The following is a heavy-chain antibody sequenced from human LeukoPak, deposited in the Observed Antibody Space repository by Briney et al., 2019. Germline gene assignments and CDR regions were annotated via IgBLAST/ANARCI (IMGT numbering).Heavy chain of an antibody. Sequence: SETLSLTCAVYSGSFSAYYWSWIRQPPGKGLEWIGEINHSGSTNYNPSLKSRVTISVDTSKKQFSLKLISVTAADTAVYYCARHLPPVRFLEWLSPFGYWGQGSLVTVSS. CDR3: ARHLPPVRFLEWLSPFGY. J-gene: IGHJ4*02. CDR2: INHSGST. D-gene: IGHD3-3*01. V-gene: IGHV4-34*01. CDR1: SGSFSAYY.